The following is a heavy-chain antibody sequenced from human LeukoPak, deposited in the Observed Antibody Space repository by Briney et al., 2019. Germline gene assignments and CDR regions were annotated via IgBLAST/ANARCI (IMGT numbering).Heavy chain of an antibody. J-gene: IGHJ4*02. Sequence: SETLSLTCAVYGGSFSGHYWSRIRQPPGKGLEWIGEINHSGSTNYNPSLKSRVTISVDTSKNQFSLKLSSVTAADTAVYYCARGSWYDVGYFDYWGQGTLVTVSS. CDR3: ARGSWYDVGYFDY. D-gene: IGHD1-1*01. CDR2: INHSGST. CDR1: GGSFSGHY. V-gene: IGHV4-34*01.